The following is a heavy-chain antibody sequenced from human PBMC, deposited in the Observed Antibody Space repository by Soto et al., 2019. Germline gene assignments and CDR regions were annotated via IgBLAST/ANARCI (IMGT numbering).Heavy chain of an antibody. D-gene: IGHD3-3*01. Sequence: ASVKVSCKASGYTFTSYDINWVRQATGQGLEWMGWMNPNSGNTGYAQKIQGRVTMTRNTSISTAYMEMSSLRSEDTAVYCCARMSTIFGVVKLYYYYYMDVWGKGTTVTVSS. V-gene: IGHV1-8*01. CDR1: GYTFTSYD. J-gene: IGHJ6*03. CDR3: ARMSTIFGVVKLYYYYYMDV. CDR2: MNPNSGNT.